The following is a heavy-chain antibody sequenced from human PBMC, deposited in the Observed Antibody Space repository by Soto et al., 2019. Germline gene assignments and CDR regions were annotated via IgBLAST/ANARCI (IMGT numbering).Heavy chain of an antibody. V-gene: IGHV4-59*01. Sequence: SETLSLTCGDSGGSISRYYWSWMRQPPGKGLEWIGYIYYSGTTNYNPSLKSRVTISIDTSKNQFSLKLTSVTAADTAVYYCARAGYSYVSGWFDPWGQGTLVTVSS. D-gene: IGHD5-18*01. J-gene: IGHJ5*02. CDR1: GGSISRYY. CDR2: IYYSGTT. CDR3: ARAGYSYVSGWFDP.